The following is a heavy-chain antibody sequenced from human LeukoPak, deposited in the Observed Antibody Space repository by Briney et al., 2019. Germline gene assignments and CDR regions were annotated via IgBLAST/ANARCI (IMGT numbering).Heavy chain of an antibody. J-gene: IGHJ4*02. CDR1: GFTFSSYS. Sequence: GGSLRLSCAASGFTFSSYSMNWVRQAPGKGLEWVSYISSSSSTIYYADSVKGRFTISRDNSKNTLYLQMNSLRAEDTAVYYCAKESFGKSVDYWGQGTLVTVSS. D-gene: IGHD3-16*01. V-gene: IGHV3-48*01. CDR2: ISSSSSTI. CDR3: AKESFGKSVDY.